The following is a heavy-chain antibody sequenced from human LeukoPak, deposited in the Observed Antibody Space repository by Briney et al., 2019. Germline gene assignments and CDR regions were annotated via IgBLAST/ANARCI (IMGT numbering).Heavy chain of an antibody. V-gene: IGHV3-7*03. CDR3: ARDWRIAARPYYFDY. J-gene: IGHJ4*02. D-gene: IGHD6-6*01. CDR1: GFTFSTYW. Sequence: GGSLRLSCAVSGFTFSTYWMSWVRQAPGKGLQWVANIKQDGSEKYYVDSVKGRFTISRDNAKNSLYLQMNSLRADDTAVYYCARDWRIAARPYYFDYWGQGTLVTVSS. CDR2: IKQDGSEK.